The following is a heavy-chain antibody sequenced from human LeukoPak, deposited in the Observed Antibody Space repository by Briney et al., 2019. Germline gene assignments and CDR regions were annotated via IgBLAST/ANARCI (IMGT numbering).Heavy chain of an antibody. J-gene: IGHJ6*03. CDR2: IIPIFGTA. V-gene: IGHV1-69*13. CDR3: ARVGGHSGYALRYYYYYYMVV. D-gene: IGHD5-12*01. CDR1: GGTFSSYA. Sequence: ASVKVSCKASGGTFSSYAISWVRQAPGQGLEWMGGIIPIFGTANYAQKFQGRVTITADESTSTAYMELSSLRSEDTAVYYCARVGGHSGYALRYYYYYYMVVWGKGTTVTVSS.